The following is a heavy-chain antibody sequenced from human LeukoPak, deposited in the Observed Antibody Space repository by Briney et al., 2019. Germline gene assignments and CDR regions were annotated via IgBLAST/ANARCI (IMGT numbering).Heavy chain of an antibody. J-gene: IGHJ4*02. V-gene: IGHV4-61*01. CDR2: IYYSGST. Sequence: SETLSLTCTVSGGSVSSGSYYWSWIRQPPGKGLEWIGYIYYSGSTNYNPSLKSRVTISVDTSRNQFSLKLSSVTAADTAVYYCARDKVAYSSSWFYFDYWGQGTLVTVSS. CDR3: ARDKVAYSSSWFYFDY. D-gene: IGHD6-13*01. CDR1: GGSVSSGSYY.